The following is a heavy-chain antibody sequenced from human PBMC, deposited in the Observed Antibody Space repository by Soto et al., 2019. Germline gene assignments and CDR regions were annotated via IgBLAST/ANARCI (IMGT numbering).Heavy chain of an antibody. D-gene: IGHD3-16*02. V-gene: IGHV1-69*13. CDR2: IIPIFGTA. CDR1: GCTFSSYA. Sequence: GASVKVSCKASGCTFSSYAISWVRQAPGQGLEWMGGIIPIFGTANYAQKFQGRVTITADESTSTAYMELSSLRSEDTAVYYCARMITFGGVIVSYYGMDVWGQGTTVTVSS. CDR3: ARMITFGGVIVSYYGMDV. J-gene: IGHJ6*02.